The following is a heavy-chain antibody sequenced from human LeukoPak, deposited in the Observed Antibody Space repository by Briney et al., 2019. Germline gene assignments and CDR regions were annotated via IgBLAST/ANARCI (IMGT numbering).Heavy chain of an antibody. J-gene: IGHJ4*02. D-gene: IGHD6-13*01. CDR3: AKGGGTGYSSSWYSN. V-gene: IGHV3-30*18. CDR1: GFTFSSYA. Sequence: PGGSLRLSCAASGFTFSSYAMSWVRQAPGKGLEWVAVISFDRSNKFYADSVKGRFTISRDNSKNTLYLQMNSLRPEDTALYYCAKGGGTGYSSSWYSNWGQGTLVTVSS. CDR2: ISFDRSNK.